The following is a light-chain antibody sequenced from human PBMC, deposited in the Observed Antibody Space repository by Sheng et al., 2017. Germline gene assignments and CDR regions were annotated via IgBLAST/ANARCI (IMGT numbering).Light chain of an antibody. Sequence: EIVLTQSPGTLSLSPGEGATLSCTASQSVSSSYLAWYQQKPGQAPRLLIYGASRRATGIPDRFSGTGSGTDFTLTISRLEPEDFAMYYCQQYGSSPQTFGQGTKVEVK. CDR2: GAS. CDR3: QQYGSSPQT. CDR1: QSVSSSY. V-gene: IGKV3-20*01. J-gene: IGKJ1*01.